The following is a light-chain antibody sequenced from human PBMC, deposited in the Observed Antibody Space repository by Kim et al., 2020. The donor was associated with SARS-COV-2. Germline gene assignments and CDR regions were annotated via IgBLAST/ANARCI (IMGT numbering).Light chain of an antibody. CDR1: QGIAHY. CDR3: QKYDGAPWT. Sequence: SASVGDRVTINCRASQGIAHYLAWYQQKPGKVPKLLIYAASALQAGVPSRFSGSGSGTDFTLTISSLQPEDVATYYCQKYDGAPWTFGQGTKV. V-gene: IGKV1-27*01. CDR2: AAS. J-gene: IGKJ1*01.